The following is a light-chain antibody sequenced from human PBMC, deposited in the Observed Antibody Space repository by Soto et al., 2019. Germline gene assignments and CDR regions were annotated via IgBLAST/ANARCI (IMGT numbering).Light chain of an antibody. J-gene: IGLJ3*02. CDR1: TGAVTSGHY. V-gene: IGLV7-46*01. CDR3: LLSYSGTKV. CDR2: DTT. Sequence: QAVVTQEPSLTVSPGGTVTLTCGSSTGAVTSGHYADWFQQKPGQAPRTLIYDTTNKHSWTPARFSGSLLGGKATLTLSGAQAEDEAEYYCLLSYSGTKVFGGGTKLTVL.